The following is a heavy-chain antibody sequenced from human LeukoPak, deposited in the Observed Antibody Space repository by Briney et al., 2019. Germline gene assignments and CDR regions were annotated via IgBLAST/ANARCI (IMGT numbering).Heavy chain of an antibody. CDR1: AGGSISGFY. J-gene: IGHJ4*02. Sequence: SETLSLTCTVSAGGSISGFYWSWIRQPPGKGLEWIGEINHSGSTNYNPSLKSRVTISVDTSKNQFSLKLSSVTAADTAVYYCARVTTTVTTSFFDYWGQGTLVTVSS. CDR3: ARVTTTVTTSFFDY. D-gene: IGHD4-17*01. V-gene: IGHV4-34*01. CDR2: INHSGST.